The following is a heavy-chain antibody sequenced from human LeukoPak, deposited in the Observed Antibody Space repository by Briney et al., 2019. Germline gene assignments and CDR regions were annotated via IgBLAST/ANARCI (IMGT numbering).Heavy chain of an antibody. CDR3: ARGRPKGYCSGGSCKPPYYYYYYYMDV. D-gene: IGHD2-15*01. V-gene: IGHV1-69*01. CDR1: GGTFSSYA. Sequence: GSSVKVSCKASGGTFSSYAISWVRQAPGQGLEWTGGIIPIFGTANYAQKFQGRVTITADESTSTAYMELSSLRSEDTAVYYCARGRPKGYCSGGSCKPPYYYYYYYMDVWGKGTTVTVSS. J-gene: IGHJ6*03. CDR2: IIPIFGTA.